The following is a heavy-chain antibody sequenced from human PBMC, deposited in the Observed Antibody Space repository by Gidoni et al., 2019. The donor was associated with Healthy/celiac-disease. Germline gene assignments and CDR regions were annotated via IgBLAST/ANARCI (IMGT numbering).Heavy chain of an antibody. CDR2: ISYDGSNK. V-gene: IGHV3-30*18. J-gene: IGHJ6*02. CDR1: GFTFSSDG. CDR3: AKDRLLWFGVRGMDV. Sequence: QVQLVESGGGVVQPGRSLRLSCAASGFTFSSDGLHWVRQAPGKGLEWVAVISYDGSNKYYADSVKGRFTISRDNSKNTLYLQMNSLRAEDTAVYYCAKDRLLWFGVRGMDVWGQGTTVTVSS. D-gene: IGHD3-10*01.